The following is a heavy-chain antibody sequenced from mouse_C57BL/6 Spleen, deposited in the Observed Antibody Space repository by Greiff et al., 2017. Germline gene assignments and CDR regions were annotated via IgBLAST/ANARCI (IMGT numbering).Heavy chain of an antibody. D-gene: IGHD4-1*01. CDR3: TRSIPSNFYYVDY. J-gene: IGHJ2*01. V-gene: IGHV1-15*01. Sequence: QVQLQQSGAELVRPGASVTLSCKASGYTFTDYEMHWVKQTPVHGLEWIGAIDPETGGTAYNQKFKGKAILTADKSSSTAYMELRSLTSEDSAVYYCTRSIPSNFYYVDYWGQGTTLTVSS. CDR1: GYTFTDYE. CDR2: IDPETGGT.